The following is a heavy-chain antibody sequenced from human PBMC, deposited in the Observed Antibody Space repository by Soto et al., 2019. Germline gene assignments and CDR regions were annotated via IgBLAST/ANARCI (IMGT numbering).Heavy chain of an antibody. CDR3: AAAGPHTPSFAY. CDR2: IKSSGSTI. CDR1: GFSFSRYS. V-gene: IGHV3-48*02. J-gene: IGHJ4*02. D-gene: IGHD6-13*01. Sequence: EVQLVESGGGLVQPGGSLRLSCAASGFSFSRYSMNWVRQAPGKGLEWVSYIKSSGSTIYYAESVKGRFTISRDNAKNSLYLQMNSLRDEDSAVYYCAAAGPHTPSFAYWGQGSMVTVSS.